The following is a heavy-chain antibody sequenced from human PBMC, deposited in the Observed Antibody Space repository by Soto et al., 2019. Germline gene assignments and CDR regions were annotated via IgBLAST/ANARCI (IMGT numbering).Heavy chain of an antibody. D-gene: IGHD4-17*01. V-gene: IGHV4-34*01. CDR2: INHSGST. J-gene: IGHJ4*02. CDR3: ARVDYGDERDY. CDR1: GGSFSGHY. Sequence: SETLSLTCAVYGGSFSGHYGRWIRQPPGKGLEWIGEINHSGSTNYNPSLKSRVTISVDTSKNQFSLKLSSVTAADTAVYYCARVDYGDERDYWGQGTLVTVPQ.